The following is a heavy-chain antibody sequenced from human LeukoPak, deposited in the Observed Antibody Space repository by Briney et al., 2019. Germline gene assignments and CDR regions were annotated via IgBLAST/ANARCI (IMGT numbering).Heavy chain of an antibody. CDR3: ARTDNLDY. V-gene: IGHV3-74*01. D-gene: IGHD5-24*01. CDR2: INGDGSST. J-gene: IGHJ4*02. Sequence: GGSLRLSCAASGFRFSSSWMHWVRQGPGKGLVWVSRINGDGSSTTYADSVQGRFTISRDNAKNTLYLQMNSLRAEDTAVYYCARTDNLDYWGQGTLVTVSS. CDR1: GFRFSSSW.